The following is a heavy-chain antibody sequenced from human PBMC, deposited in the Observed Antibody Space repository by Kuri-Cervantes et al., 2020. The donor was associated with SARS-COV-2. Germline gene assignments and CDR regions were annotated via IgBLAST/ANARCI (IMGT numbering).Heavy chain of an antibody. V-gene: IGHV3-30-3*01. CDR3: ARDSSDSSGYLDY. Sequence: GESLKISCAASGFTFSSYAMHWVRQAPGKGLEWVAVISYDGSNKYYADSVKGRFTISRDNSKNTLYLQMNSLRAEDTAVYYCARDSSDSSGYLDYWGQGTLVT. CDR2: ISYDGSNK. CDR1: GFTFSSYA. J-gene: IGHJ4*02. D-gene: IGHD3-22*01.